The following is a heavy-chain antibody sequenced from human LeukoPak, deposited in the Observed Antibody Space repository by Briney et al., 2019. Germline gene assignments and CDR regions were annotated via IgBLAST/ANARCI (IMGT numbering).Heavy chain of an antibody. CDR3: ARGTGGASGYFLGFDY. J-gene: IGHJ4*02. Sequence: SVKVSCKASGGTFSSYAISWVRQAPGQGLEWMGGIIPIFGTANYAQKFQGRVTITTDESTSTAHMELSSLRSEDTAVYNCARGTGGASGYFLGFDYWGQGTLVTVSS. CDR1: GGTFSSYA. V-gene: IGHV1-69*05. D-gene: IGHD5-12*01. CDR2: IIPIFGTA.